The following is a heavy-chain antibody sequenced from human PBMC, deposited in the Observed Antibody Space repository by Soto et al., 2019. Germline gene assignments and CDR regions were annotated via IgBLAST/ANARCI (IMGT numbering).Heavy chain of an antibody. V-gene: IGHV3-30-3*01. J-gene: IGHJ6*02. Sequence: QLGGPLRLSCAASGFTFSSYAIHWVRQAPGKGLDWAPLISYDGSNKYYADSVKGRFTISRDNSKNTLYLQMNSLRAEDTAVYYCARDPYYYDSSGYYHHPDYYYYYGMDVWGQGTPVTVSS. CDR2: ISYDGSNK. CDR1: GFTFSSYA. CDR3: ARDPYYYDSSGYYHHPDYYYYYGMDV. D-gene: IGHD3-22*01.